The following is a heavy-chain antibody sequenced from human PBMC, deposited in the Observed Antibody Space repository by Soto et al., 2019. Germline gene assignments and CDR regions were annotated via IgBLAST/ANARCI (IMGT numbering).Heavy chain of an antibody. CDR1: GFTFDDYA. Sequence: PGGSLRLSCTASGFTFDDYAMSWFRQAPGKGLEWVGFIRSKAYVGTTQYAASVKGRFTISRDDSKSIAYLQMNSLKTEDTAVYYCTRQRDCSSTSCLDHYYNGMDVWGQGTTVTSP. D-gene: IGHD2-2*01. CDR2: IRSKAYVGTT. V-gene: IGHV3-49*03. J-gene: IGHJ6*02. CDR3: TRQRDCSSTSCLDHYYNGMDV.